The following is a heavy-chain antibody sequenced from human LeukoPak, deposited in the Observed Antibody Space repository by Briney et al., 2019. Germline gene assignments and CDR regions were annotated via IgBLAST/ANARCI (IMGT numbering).Heavy chain of an antibody. Sequence: GESLKISCKGSGYIFTNYWIGWVRQLPGKGLEWMGLIYPGDSDTSYSPSFQGQVTISADKYISTAYLQWSSLKASDTAMYYCARQENYYYSSTYLDYWGQGTLVTVSS. CDR3: ARQENYYYSSTYLDY. J-gene: IGHJ4*02. CDR1: GYIFTNYW. D-gene: IGHD3-22*01. V-gene: IGHV5-51*01. CDR2: IYPGDSDT.